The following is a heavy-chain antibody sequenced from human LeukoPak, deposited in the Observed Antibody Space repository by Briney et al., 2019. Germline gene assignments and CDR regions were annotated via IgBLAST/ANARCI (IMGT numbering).Heavy chain of an antibody. V-gene: IGHV4-61*02. CDR1: GGSISSGSYY. CDR2: IYTSGST. J-gene: IGHJ4*02. CDR3: ARDLGYSFGHFDY. D-gene: IGHD5-18*01. Sequence: PSQTLSLTCTVSGGSISSGSYYWSWIRQPAGKGLEWIGRIYTSGSTNYNPSLKSRVTISVDTSKNQFSLKLSSVTAADTAVYYCARDLGYSFGHFDYWGQGTLVTVSS.